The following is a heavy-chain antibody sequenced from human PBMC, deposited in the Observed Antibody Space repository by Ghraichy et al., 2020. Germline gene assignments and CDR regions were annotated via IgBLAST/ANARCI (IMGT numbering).Heavy chain of an antibody. J-gene: IGHJ5*02. Sequence: SGPTLVKPTQTLTLTCTFSGFSLSTSGVGVGWIRQPPGKALEWLALIYWDDDKRYSPSLKSRLTITKDTSKNQVVLTMSNMDPVDTATYYCAHSARKTSSWVYDWFDPWGQGTLVTVSS. V-gene: IGHV2-5*02. CDR2: IYWDDDK. D-gene: IGHD6-13*01. CDR3: AHSARKTSSWVYDWFDP. CDR1: GFSLSTSGVG.